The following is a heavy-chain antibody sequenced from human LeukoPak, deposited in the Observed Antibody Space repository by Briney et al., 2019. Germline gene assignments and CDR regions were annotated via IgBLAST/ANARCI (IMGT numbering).Heavy chain of an antibody. V-gene: IGHV3-23*01. CDR3: ATPAFYCSSTSCYFNY. J-gene: IGHJ4*02. D-gene: IGHD2-2*01. CDR1: GFTFSSYA. CDR2: ISGSGGST. Sequence: PGGSLRLSCAASGFTFSSYAMSWVRQAPGKGLEWVSAISGSGGSTYYADSVKGRFTISRDNSKNTLYLQMNSLRAEDTAVYYCATPAFYCSSTSCYFNYWGQGTLVTVSS.